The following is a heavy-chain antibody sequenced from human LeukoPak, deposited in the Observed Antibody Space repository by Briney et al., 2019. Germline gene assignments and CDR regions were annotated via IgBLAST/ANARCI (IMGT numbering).Heavy chain of an antibody. Sequence: RAGGSLRLSCAASGFTFDDYGMSWVRQAPGKGLEWVSSINWNGGSTGYADSVKGRFTISRDNAKNSLYLQMNSLRAEDTALYYCARGLAAASTAYWGQGTLVTVSS. CDR2: INWNGGST. CDR1: GFTFDDYG. D-gene: IGHD6-13*01. J-gene: IGHJ4*02. CDR3: ARGLAAASTAY. V-gene: IGHV3-20*04.